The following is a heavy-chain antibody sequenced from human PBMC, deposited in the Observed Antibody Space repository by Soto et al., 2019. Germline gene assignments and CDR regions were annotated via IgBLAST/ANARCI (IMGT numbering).Heavy chain of an antibody. CDR1: GGSFRGYL. CDR3: ARTYVPGLAGFDL. V-gene: IGHV3-74*01. CDR2: MSGDGKTI. J-gene: IGHJ5*02. Sequence: ETLSLTWAASGGSFRGYLMHWVRQVPGVGLVWVSRMSGDGKTISYADSVKGRFTISRDNAKNTLYLQMNSLRVEDTAVYYGARTYVPGLAGFDLRGQGTLVTVSS. D-gene: IGHD3-10*02.